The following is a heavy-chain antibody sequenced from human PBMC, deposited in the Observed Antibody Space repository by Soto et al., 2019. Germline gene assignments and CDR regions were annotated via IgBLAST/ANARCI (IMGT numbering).Heavy chain of an antibody. V-gene: IGHV3-30*18. J-gene: IGHJ4*02. Sequence: QVQLVESGGGVVQPGRSLRLSCAASGFTFSTYGMHWVRQAPGKGLEWVAVISYDGTNKYYADSVKGRFTISRDNSKSTLYLQMNSLRAEDTALYYCAEGNYENYPLFDYWGQGTLVTVSS. CDR1: GFTFSTYG. D-gene: IGHD3-3*01. CDR3: AEGNYENYPLFDY. CDR2: ISYDGTNK.